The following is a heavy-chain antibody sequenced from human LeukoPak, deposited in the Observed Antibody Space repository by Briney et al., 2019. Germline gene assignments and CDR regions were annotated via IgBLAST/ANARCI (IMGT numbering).Heavy chain of an antibody. J-gene: IGHJ4*02. CDR2: IRVSDET. Sequence: PGGSLRLSCAASGFTFSNYAMNWVRQAPGKGLEWVSGIRVSDETYYADSVKGRFTISRDDAKNSLYLQMNSLRAEDTAVYYCARDSARPPQQPSFDYWGQGTLVTVSS. V-gene: IGHV3-69-1*01. CDR1: GFTFSNYA. D-gene: IGHD6-13*01. CDR3: ARDSARPPQQPSFDY.